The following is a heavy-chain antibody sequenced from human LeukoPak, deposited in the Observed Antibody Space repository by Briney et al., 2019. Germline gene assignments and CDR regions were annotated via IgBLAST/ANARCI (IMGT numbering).Heavy chain of an antibody. CDR1: GGTFSSYA. D-gene: IGHD3-3*01. CDR2: IIPIFGTA. Sequence: GASVKVSCKASGGTFSSYAISWVRQAPGQGLEWMGGIIPIFGTANYAQKFQGRVTITTDESTSTAYMELSSLRSEDTAVYYCARIYYDFWSGYSNWFDPWGQGTLVTVSS. J-gene: IGHJ5*02. V-gene: IGHV1-69*05. CDR3: ARIYYDFWSGYSNWFDP.